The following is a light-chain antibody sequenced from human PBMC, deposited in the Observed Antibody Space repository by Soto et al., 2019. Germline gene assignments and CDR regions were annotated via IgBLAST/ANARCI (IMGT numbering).Light chain of an antibody. CDR3: QQYGSSLTWT. V-gene: IGKV3-20*01. Sequence: EIVLTQSPGTLSLSPGERATLSCRASQSVSSSYLAWYQQKPGQAPRLLIYGASSRATGIPDRFSGSGSGTDFTLTIGRLEPADFAVYYCQQYGSSLTWTFGQGTKVEIK. CDR2: GAS. CDR1: QSVSSSY. J-gene: IGKJ1*01.